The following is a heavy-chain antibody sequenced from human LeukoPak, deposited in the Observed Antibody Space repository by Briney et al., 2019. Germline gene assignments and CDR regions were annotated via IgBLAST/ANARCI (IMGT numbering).Heavy chain of an antibody. CDR1: GFTFSNHW. D-gene: IGHD6-13*01. CDR3: VKEAGTA. J-gene: IGHJ5*02. Sequence: GGSVRLSCSASGFTFSNHWMSWVREAPGKGLECVANIQKDATETYYINSVKGRFTISRDNAKNSLYLQMNSLRAEDTALYYCVKEAGTAWGQGTLVTVSS. CDR2: IQKDATET. V-gene: IGHV3-7*01.